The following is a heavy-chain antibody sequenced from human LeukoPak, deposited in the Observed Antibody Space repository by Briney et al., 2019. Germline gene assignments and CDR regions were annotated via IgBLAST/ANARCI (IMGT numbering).Heavy chain of an antibody. CDR3: AKEGPYDVVVAKIGWYLDI. CDR2: VWYDGNKQ. V-gene: IGHV3-30*02. J-gene: IGHJ2*01. D-gene: IGHD2-2*01. Sequence: GGSLRLSCAASGFTFSSYGMHWVRQAPGKGLEWVAFVWYDGNKQYYADSVKGRFIISRDNWKNTVYLQMNSLRPEDTALYYCAKEGPYDVVVAKIGWYLDIWGRGTVVTVSS. CDR1: GFTFSSYG.